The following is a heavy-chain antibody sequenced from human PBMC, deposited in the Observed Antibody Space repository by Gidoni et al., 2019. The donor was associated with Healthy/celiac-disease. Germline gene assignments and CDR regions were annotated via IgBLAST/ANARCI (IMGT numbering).Heavy chain of an antibody. D-gene: IGHD6-6*01. J-gene: IGHJ6*02. Sequence: QVQLVQSGAEVKKPGASVKVSCKASGYTFTSYYMHWVRQAPGQGLEWMGIINPSGGSTSYAQKFQGRVTMTRDTSTSTVYMELSSLRSEDTAVYYCARDLHSSSSPNYYYYGMDVWGQGTTVTVSS. V-gene: IGHV1-46*01. CDR3: ARDLHSSSSPNYYYYGMDV. CDR2: INPSGGST. CDR1: GYTFTSYY.